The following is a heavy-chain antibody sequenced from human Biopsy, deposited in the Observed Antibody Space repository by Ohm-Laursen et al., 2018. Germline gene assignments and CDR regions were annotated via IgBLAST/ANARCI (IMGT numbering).Heavy chain of an antibody. Sequence: LRLSCTASGFTFSSYAMTWIRQPPGKGLEWIGHISYTGYTSYNASLKSRVTISVDTSRNHFSLRLSSLTAADTAVYYCARGSNDFGGLYFPRWGQGTLLTVSS. V-gene: IGHV4-59*01. CDR2: ISYTGYT. CDR1: GFTFSSYA. D-gene: IGHD4-23*01. J-gene: IGHJ4*02. CDR3: ARGSNDFGGLYFPR.